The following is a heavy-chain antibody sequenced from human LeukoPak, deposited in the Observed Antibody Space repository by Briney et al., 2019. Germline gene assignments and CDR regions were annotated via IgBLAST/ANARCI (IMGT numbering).Heavy chain of an antibody. D-gene: IGHD2-2*01. Sequence: GGSLRLSCAASGFTFSSYAMHWVRQAPGKGLEWVAVISYDGSNKSYADSVKGRFTISRDNSKNTLYLQMNSLRAEDTAVYYCARNRALGYCSSTSCPLYYYYGMDVWGQGTTVTVSS. CDR1: GFTFSSYA. V-gene: IGHV3-30-3*01. CDR2: ISYDGSNK. CDR3: ARNRALGYCSSTSCPLYYYYGMDV. J-gene: IGHJ6*02.